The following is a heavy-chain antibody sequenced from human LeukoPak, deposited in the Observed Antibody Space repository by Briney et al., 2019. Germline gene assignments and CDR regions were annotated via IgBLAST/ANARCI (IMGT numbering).Heavy chain of an antibody. Sequence: SETLSLTCAVYGGSFSGYYWSWIRQPPGKGREWIGEINHSGSTNYNPSLKSRVTISVDTSKNQFSLKLSSVTAADTAVYYCARCDVVVPAGYYYYYGMDVWGQGTTVTVSS. V-gene: IGHV4-34*01. CDR3: ARCDVVVPAGYYYYYGMDV. CDR2: INHSGST. J-gene: IGHJ6*02. CDR1: GGSFSGYY. D-gene: IGHD2-2*01.